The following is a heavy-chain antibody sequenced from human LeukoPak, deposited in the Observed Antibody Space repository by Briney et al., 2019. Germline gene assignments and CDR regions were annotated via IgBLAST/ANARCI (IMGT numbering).Heavy chain of an antibody. CDR1: SGSISSYY. J-gene: IGHJ5*02. D-gene: IGHD3-10*01. CDR2: IYYSGST. Sequence: PSETLSLTCTVSSGSISSYYWSWIRQPPGKGLEWIGYIYYSGSTNYNPSLKSRVTISVDTSKNQFSLKLSSVTAADTAVYYCARGRIGWFDPWGQGTLVTVSS. V-gene: IGHV4-59*01. CDR3: ARGRIGWFDP.